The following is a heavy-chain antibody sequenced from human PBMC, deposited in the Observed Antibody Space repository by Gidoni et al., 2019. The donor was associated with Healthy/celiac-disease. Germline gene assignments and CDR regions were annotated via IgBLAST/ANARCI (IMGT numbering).Heavy chain of an antibody. V-gene: IGHV3-21*01. CDR1: GFTFSSYS. CDR2: ISSSSSYI. J-gene: IGHJ1*01. D-gene: IGHD6-13*01. CDR3: ARGPAAGTGGYFQH. Sequence: EVQLVESGGGLVKPGGSLRLSCAASGFTFSSYSMNWVRHAPGKGLEWVSSISSSSSYIYYADSVKGRFTISRENAKNSLYLKMNSLRAEDTAVYYCARGPAAGTGGYFQHWGQGTLVTVSS.